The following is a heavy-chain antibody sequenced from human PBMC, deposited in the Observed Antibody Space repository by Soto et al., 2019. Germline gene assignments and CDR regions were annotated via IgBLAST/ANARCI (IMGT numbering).Heavy chain of an antibody. J-gene: IGHJ5*02. V-gene: IGHV3-23*01. D-gene: IGHD6-19*01. Sequence: EVQLLESGGGLVQPGGYLRLSCAASGFTSSNYAMSWVRQAPGKGLEWVSGIDHSGGSTYYADSVKGRFTISRDNSKNTLYLQMNSLRAEDTAVYYCANLYSSGGKEWFDPWGQGTLVTVSS. CDR3: ANLYSSGGKEWFDP. CDR2: IDHSGGST. CDR1: GFTSSNYA.